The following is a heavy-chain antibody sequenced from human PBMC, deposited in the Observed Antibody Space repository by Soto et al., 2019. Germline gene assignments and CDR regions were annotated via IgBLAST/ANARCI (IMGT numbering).Heavy chain of an antibody. Sequence: PSETLSLTCTVSGGSISSYYWSWIRQPPGKGLEWIGYIYYSGSTNYNPSLKSRVTISVDTSKNQFSLKLSSVTAADTAVYYCARGPGSYSYYFDDWGQGTLVTVSS. J-gene: IGHJ4*02. V-gene: IGHV4-59*01. CDR3: ARGPGSYSYYFDD. CDR2: IYYSGST. CDR1: GGSISSYY. D-gene: IGHD3-10*01.